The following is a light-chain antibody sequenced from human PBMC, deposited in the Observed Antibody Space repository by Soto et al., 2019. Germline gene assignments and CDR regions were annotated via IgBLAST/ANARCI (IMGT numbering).Light chain of an antibody. Sequence: EIVLTQSPATLSLSPGERATLSCRASQSVRSYLAWYQQKPGQSPRLLIYDASNRATDIPARFSGSGSGTDFTLTISSLEPEDFAVYYCHQRFNWPLTFGGGTKVDIK. J-gene: IGKJ4*01. CDR2: DAS. CDR3: HQRFNWPLT. CDR1: QSVRSY. V-gene: IGKV3-11*01.